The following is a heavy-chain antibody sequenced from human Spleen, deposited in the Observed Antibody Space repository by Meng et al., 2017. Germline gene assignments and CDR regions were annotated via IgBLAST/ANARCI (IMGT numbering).Heavy chain of an antibody. J-gene: IGHJ4*02. V-gene: IGHV1-2*06. CDR3: ARDEDISAAGKLFGDY. Sequence: VQLVQSGAEVKKPGAAVKVSCKPSGYNFPYYDKHWVRQAPGQGLEWMGRIDPKNGDTHYAQKFQGRVTMTGDTSISTAYMDLSGLRSDDTAVYYCARDEDISAAGKLFGDYWGQGTLVTVSS. CDR2: IDPKNGDT. D-gene: IGHD6-13*01. CDR1: GYNFPYYD.